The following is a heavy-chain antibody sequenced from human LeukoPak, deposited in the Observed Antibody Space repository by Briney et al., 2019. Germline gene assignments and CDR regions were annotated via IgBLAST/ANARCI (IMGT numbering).Heavy chain of an antibody. CDR2: INPNSGAT. D-gene: IGHD2-2*01. J-gene: IGHJ6*03. V-gene: IGHV1-2*02. CDR3: ARDGWYCSSTSCYPRNYYYYYYMDV. CDR1: GYTFTGYY. Sequence: ASVKVSCKASGYTFTGYYMHWVRQAPGQGLEWMGWINPNSGATNYAQKFQGRVTMTRDTSISTAYMELSRLRSDDTAVYYCARDGWYCSSTSCYPRNYYYYYYMDVWGKGTTVTVSS.